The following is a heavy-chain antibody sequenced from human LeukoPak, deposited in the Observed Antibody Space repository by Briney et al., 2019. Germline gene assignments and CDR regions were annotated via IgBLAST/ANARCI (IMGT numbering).Heavy chain of an antibody. CDR1: GYTFTSNY. D-gene: IGHD3-10*01. CDR3: ARASGSSAVPFDY. CDR2: IAPSSGTT. Sequence: GASVKVSCKASGYTFTSNYMHWVRQAPGQGLEWMGVIAPSSGTTSYAQKFQGRVTMTRDPSTSTLYMELSSLTSEDTAVYYCARASGSSAVPFDYWGQGTLVTVSS. J-gene: IGHJ4*02. V-gene: IGHV1-46*01.